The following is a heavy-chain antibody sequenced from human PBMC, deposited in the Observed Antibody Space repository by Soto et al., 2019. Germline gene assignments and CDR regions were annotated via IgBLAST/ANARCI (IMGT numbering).Heavy chain of an antibody. D-gene: IGHD4-17*01. J-gene: IGHJ4*02. Sequence: SETLSLTCTVSGGSISSSSYYWGWIRQPSGKGLEWIGSIYYSGSTYYNPSLKSRVTISVDTSKNQFSLKLSSVTAADTAVYYCARYLTTVTVDYWGQGTLVTVS. CDR1: GGSISSSSYY. CDR2: IYYSGST. V-gene: IGHV4-39*01. CDR3: ARYLTTVTVDY.